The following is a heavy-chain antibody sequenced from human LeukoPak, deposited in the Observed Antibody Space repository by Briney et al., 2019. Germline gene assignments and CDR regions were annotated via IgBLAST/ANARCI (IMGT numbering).Heavy chain of an antibody. J-gene: IGHJ4*02. V-gene: IGHV4-34*01. Sequence: SETLSLTRALCGGSFSGYKWCGVRQPPGKGGERIGEIDHSRSTNYTPSLKSRVTISVDTTKNQISLKLSSGTAADTAVYYCARGVVLRWVFDYWGQGTLATVSS. CDR1: GGSFSGYK. D-gene: IGHD3-3*01. CDR2: IDHSRST. CDR3: ARGVVLRWVFDY.